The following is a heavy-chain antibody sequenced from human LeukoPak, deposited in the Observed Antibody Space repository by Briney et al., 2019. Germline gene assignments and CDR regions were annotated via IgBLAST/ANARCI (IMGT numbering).Heavy chain of an antibody. J-gene: IGHJ4*02. CDR3: ARAGGSTVSHSDY. D-gene: IGHD4-17*01. CDR1: GFTFSSYS. Sequence: GGSLRLSCAASGFTFSSYSMNWVRQAPGKGLEWVSSTSSSSSYIYYADSVKGRFTISKDNAKNSLYLQMNSLRAEDTAVYYCARAGGSTVSHSDYWGQGTLVTVSS. V-gene: IGHV3-21*01. CDR2: TSSSSSYI.